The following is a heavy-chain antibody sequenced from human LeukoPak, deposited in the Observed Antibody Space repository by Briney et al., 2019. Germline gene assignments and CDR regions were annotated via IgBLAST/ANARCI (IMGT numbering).Heavy chain of an antibody. CDR3: ARGRLDGYYFDY. V-gene: IGHV4-4*09. Sequence: SETLSLTCTVSGGSISSYYWSWIRQPPGKGLEWIGYIYTSGSTNYNPSLKSRVTISGDTSKNQVSLNLRSVTAADTAVYYCARGRLDGYYFDYWGQGALATVSS. D-gene: IGHD1-1*01. CDR2: IYTSGST. J-gene: IGHJ4*02. CDR1: GGSISSYY.